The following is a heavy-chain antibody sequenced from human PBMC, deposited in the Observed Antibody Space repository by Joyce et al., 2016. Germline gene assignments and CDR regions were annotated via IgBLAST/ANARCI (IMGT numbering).Heavy chain of an antibody. CDR3: AILEDCDDINCHKFYRH. Sequence: DVQLVESGGGLIQPGGSLRLSCAASGFTARINYMTWFRQGPGKGLELVAGIYSTTNIYYADSVKGRFTISRDNSKNTVNLQMSSLRGEDTAVYYCAILEDCDDINCHKFYRHWGQGALVTVSS. D-gene: IGHD2/OR15-2a*01. V-gene: IGHV3-53*01. J-gene: IGHJ1*01. CDR2: IYSTTNI. CDR1: GFTARINY.